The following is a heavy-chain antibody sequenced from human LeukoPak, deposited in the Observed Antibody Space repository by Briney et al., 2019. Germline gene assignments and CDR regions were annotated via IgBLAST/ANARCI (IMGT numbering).Heavy chain of an antibody. CDR2: IYTSGST. CDR3: ARSGLEVTPVDFDY. D-gene: IGHD2-21*02. J-gene: IGHJ4*02. Sequence: SETLSLTCTVSGGSISGYFWSWIRQPAGKGLEWIGRIYTSGSTNYNPSLKSRVTMSVDTSKNQFSLKLSSVTAADTAVYYCARSGLEVTPVDFDYWGQGTLVTVSS. V-gene: IGHV4-4*07. CDR1: GGSISGYF.